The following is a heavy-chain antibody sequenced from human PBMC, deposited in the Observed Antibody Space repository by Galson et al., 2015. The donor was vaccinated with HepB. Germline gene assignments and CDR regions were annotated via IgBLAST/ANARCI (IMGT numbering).Heavy chain of an antibody. CDR1: GFTFTSYG. Sequence: SLRLSCAASGFTFTSYGMHWVRQAPGKGLEWVAVISYDGSNESYADSLKGRFTISRDNSNNTLYLQINSLSAEDTAVYYCAKPWGSSWFSAKNKPYYMGVWGKGTTVTVSS. CDR2: ISYDGSNE. V-gene: IGHV3-30*18. CDR3: AKPWGSSWFSAKNKPYYMGV. D-gene: IGHD6-13*01. J-gene: IGHJ6*03.